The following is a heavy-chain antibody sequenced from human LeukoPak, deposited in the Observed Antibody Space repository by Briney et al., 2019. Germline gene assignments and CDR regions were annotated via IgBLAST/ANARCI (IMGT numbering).Heavy chain of an antibody. D-gene: IGHD4-17*01. V-gene: IGHV1-2*02. CDR1: GYTFTGYY. J-gene: IGHJ4*02. CDR3: ARISYGGDYDFDY. CDR2: INPNSGGT. Sequence: GASVNVSCKASGYTFTGYYMHWVRQAPGQGLEWMGWINPNSGGTNYAQKFQGRVTMTRDTSISTAYMELSRLRSDDTAVYYCARISYGGDYDFDYWGQGTLVTVSS.